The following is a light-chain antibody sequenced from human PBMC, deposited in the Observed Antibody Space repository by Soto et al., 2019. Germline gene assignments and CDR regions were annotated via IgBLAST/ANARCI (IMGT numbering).Light chain of an antibody. J-gene: IGLJ1*01. CDR1: SSDVGSYNL. CDR2: EVN. Sequence: QSALTQPASVSGSPGQSITISCTGPSSDVGSYNLVSWYQQHPGKAPKLILYEVNERPSGVSNRFSASKSVNTASLTISGLQDEDEADYYCCSYAGSSTHYVFGTGTQLTVL. V-gene: IGLV2-23*02. CDR3: CSYAGSSTHYV.